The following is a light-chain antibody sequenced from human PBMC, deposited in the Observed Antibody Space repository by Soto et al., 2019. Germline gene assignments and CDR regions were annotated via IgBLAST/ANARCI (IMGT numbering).Light chain of an antibody. J-gene: IGLJ2*01. CDR1: SSNIGSNY. Sequence: QSALTQPPSASGTPGQMVTISCSGSSSNIGSNYVYWYQQLPGTVPQLLIYRNSERPSGVPDRFSGSKSGTSASLAISGFRSEDEADYYCAAWDDSLSGVVFGGGTQLTVL. CDR3: AAWDDSLSGVV. V-gene: IGLV1-47*01. CDR2: RNS.